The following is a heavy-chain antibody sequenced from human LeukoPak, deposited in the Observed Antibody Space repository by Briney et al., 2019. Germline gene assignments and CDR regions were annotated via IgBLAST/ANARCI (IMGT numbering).Heavy chain of an antibody. V-gene: IGHV1-69*05. CDR3: ARGNIVVVPAALDWFDP. D-gene: IGHD2-2*01. Sequence: SVKVSCKASGGTFSSNAISWVRQAPGQGLEWMGGIIPIFGTANYAQKFQGRVTITTDESTSTAYMELSSLRSEDTAVYYCARGNIVVVPAALDWFDPWGQETLVTVSS. CDR1: GGTFSSNA. CDR2: IIPIFGTA. J-gene: IGHJ5*02.